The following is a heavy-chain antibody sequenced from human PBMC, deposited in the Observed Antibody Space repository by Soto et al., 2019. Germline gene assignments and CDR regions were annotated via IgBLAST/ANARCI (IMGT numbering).Heavy chain of an antibody. CDR1: GGSISSGDYY. CDR2: IYYSGST. D-gene: IGHD2-2*01. V-gene: IGHV4-30-4*01. Sequence: QVQLQESGPGLVKPSQTLSLTCTVSGGSISSGDYYWSWIRQPPGKGLEWIGYIYYSGSTYYNPPHKTRVTISVDTSNNQFSLNLSSVTAADTAVYYCARAIVLLPAANRWFDPWGQGTLVTVSS. J-gene: IGHJ5*02. CDR3: ARAIVLLPAANRWFDP.